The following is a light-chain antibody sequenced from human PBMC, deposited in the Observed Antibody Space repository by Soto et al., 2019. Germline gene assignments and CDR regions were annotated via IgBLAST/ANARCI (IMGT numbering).Light chain of an antibody. CDR1: QGISSY. CDR3: QQLSNFPPA. J-gene: IGKJ3*01. Sequence: DIQLTQSPSFLSASVGDKVSITCRASQGISSYLAWYQQKAGKAPKLLIYAASILQSGVPSRFSGSGSGTEFTLTIGSLQPEDFATYYCQQLSNFPPAFGPGTKVDFK. V-gene: IGKV1-9*01. CDR2: AAS.